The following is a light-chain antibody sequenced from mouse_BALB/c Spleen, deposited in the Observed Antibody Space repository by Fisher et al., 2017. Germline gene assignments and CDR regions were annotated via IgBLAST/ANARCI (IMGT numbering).Light chain of an antibody. CDR2: RAS. V-gene: IGKV3-4*01. CDR3: QQSNEDPWT. CDR1: ESVDNYGNSF. Sequence: DIVLTQTPASLAVSLGQRATISCRASESVDNYGNSFMHWYQQKPGQPPKLLIYRASNLESGIPARFSGSGSGTDFTLNIHPVEEEDAATYYCQQSNEDPWTFGGGTKLEIK. J-gene: IGKJ1*01.